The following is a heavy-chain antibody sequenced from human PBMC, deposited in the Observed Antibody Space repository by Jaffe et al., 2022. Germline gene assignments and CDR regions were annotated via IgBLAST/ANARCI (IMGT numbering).Heavy chain of an antibody. V-gene: IGHV3-49*04. CDR1: GFTFGDYA. Sequence: EVQLVESGGGLVQPGRSLRLSCTASGFTFGDYAMSWVRQAPGKGLEWVGFIRSKAYGGTTEYAASVKGRFTISRDDSKSIAYLQMNSLKTEDTAVYYCTRDYGDLGGVDYWGQGTLVTVSS. D-gene: IGHD4-17*01. CDR3: TRDYGDLGGVDY. J-gene: IGHJ4*02. CDR2: IRSKAYGGTT.